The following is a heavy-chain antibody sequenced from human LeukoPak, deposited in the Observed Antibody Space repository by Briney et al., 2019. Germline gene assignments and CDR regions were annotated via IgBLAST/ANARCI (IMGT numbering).Heavy chain of an antibody. CDR2: ISYDGSNK. D-gene: IGHD3-10*01. Sequence: GRSLRLSCAASGFTFSSYAMHWVRQAPGKGLEWVAVISYDGSNKYYADSVKGRFTISRDNSKNTLYLQMNSLRAEDTAVYYCARDHGSGSYGHDAFDIWGQGTMVTVSS. J-gene: IGHJ3*02. CDR3: ARDHGSGSYGHDAFDI. CDR1: GFTFSSYA. V-gene: IGHV3-30-3*01.